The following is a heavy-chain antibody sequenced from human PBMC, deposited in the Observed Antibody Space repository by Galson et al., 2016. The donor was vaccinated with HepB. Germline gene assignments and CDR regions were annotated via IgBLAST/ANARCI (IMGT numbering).Heavy chain of an antibody. J-gene: IGHJ4*02. V-gene: IGHV3-15*01. CDR1: GFTSSKAW. D-gene: IGHD3-22*01. Sequence: SLRLSCAATGFTSSKAWMSWVRQAPGKGLEWVGRIKSKADGETIDAAAPVKCRFIFSRDDSKNTLYLQMNSLKIEDTAVYYCTTDDYYEGSTYYPGFDSWGQGTLVTVSS. CDR2: IKSKADGETI. CDR3: TTDDYYEGSTYYPGFDS.